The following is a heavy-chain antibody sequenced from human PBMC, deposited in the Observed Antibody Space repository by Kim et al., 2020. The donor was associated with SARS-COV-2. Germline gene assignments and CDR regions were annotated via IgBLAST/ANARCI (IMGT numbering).Heavy chain of an antibody. CDR3: ARGQYYYDSSGYYYYGLDV. V-gene: IGHV4-59*08. CDR2: IYYSGST. D-gene: IGHD3-22*01. Sequence: SETLSLTCTVSGGSISSYYWSWIRQPPGKGLEWIGYIYYSGSTNYNPSLKSRVTMSVDTSKDQFSLKLSSVTAADTAVYYCARGQYYYDSSGYYYYGLDVWGQGTTVTVSS. J-gene: IGHJ6*02. CDR1: GGSISSYY.